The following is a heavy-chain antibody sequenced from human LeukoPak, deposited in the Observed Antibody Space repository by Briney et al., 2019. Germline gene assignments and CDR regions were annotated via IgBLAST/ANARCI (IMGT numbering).Heavy chain of an antibody. Sequence: SETLSLPCTVSGGSVSSGIYYWGCIRHPPGRGVEWIGYIYYSGSTNYNPSLKSRVTISVDTSKNQFSLKLSSVTAADTAVYYCARDRAWYYDFWSGESLWGQGTLVTVSS. CDR1: GGSVSSGIYY. D-gene: IGHD3-3*01. CDR3: ARDRAWYYDFWSGESL. V-gene: IGHV4-61*01. J-gene: IGHJ4*02. CDR2: IYYSGST.